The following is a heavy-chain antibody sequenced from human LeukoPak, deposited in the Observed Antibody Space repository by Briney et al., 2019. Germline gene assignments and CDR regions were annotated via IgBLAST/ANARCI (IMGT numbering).Heavy chain of an antibody. CDR1: GGSITDCC. J-gene: IGHJ4*02. V-gene: IGHV4-4*09. D-gene: IGHD1-26*01. CDR3: ARGQEGATALFDY. Sequence: SETLSLTCTVSGGSITDCCWSWIRQPPGKALEWIGYLYTSGRVNYNPSLKSRVIISADTSTNQFSLRLSSVTAADTAVYYCARGQEGATALFDYWGQGTLVTVSS. CDR2: LYTSGRV.